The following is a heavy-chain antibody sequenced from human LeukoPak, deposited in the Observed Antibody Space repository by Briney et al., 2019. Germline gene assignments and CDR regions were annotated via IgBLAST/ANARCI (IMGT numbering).Heavy chain of an antibody. D-gene: IGHD1-26*01. V-gene: IGHV1-69*05. CDR1: GGTFSGYA. CDR2: IIPIFGTA. CDR3: ARGSPGDYFDY. J-gene: IGHJ4*02. Sequence: ASVKVTCKASGGTFSGYAISWVRQAPGQGLEWMGGIIPIFGTANYAQKFQGRVTITTDESTSTAYMELSSLRSEDTAVYYCARGSPGDYFDYWGQGTLVTVSS.